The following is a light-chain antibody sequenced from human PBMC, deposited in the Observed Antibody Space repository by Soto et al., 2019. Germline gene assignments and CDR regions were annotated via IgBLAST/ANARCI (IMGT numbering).Light chain of an antibody. CDR2: GAS. V-gene: IGKV3-15*01. Sequence: EIVMTQSPATLSVSPRERATLSCRASQSVSSKLAWYQQKPGQAPRVLIYGASTRATGIPARFSGSGSGTEFTLTISSLQTEDFAVYYCQHYNDWPPTWTFGQGTKV. CDR3: QHYNDWPPTWT. J-gene: IGKJ1*01. CDR1: QSVSSK.